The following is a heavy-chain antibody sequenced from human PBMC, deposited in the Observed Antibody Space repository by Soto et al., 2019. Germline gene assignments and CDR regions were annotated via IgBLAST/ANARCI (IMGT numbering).Heavy chain of an antibody. CDR3: ARVISLVRGVVYNWFDP. CDR1: GVSISSGVYY. V-gene: IGHV4-31*03. D-gene: IGHD3-10*01. Sequence: QVQLQESGPGLVKPSQTLALTCTVSGVSISSGVYYWSWIRQHPGKGPEWIGYISDSGNTYYNPSLKSRVIISVDTSKNQFSLKVNSVTAADTAVYYCARVISLVRGVVYNWFDPWGQGTLVSVSS. CDR2: ISDSGNT. J-gene: IGHJ5*02.